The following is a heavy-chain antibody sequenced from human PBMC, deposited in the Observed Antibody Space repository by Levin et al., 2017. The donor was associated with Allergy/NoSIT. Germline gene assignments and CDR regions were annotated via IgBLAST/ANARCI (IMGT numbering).Heavy chain of an antibody. CDR1: GGSISSNNYY. D-gene: IGHD5-12*01. Sequence: SQTLSLTCTVSGGSISSNNYYWGWIRQPPGKGLEWIGSIYYSGSTYYNPSLKSRVTISVDTSKNQFSLELSSVTAADTAAYYCARLSAATITLDYWGQGTLVTVSS. CDR3: ARLSAATITLDY. V-gene: IGHV4-39*01. CDR2: IYYSGST. J-gene: IGHJ4*02.